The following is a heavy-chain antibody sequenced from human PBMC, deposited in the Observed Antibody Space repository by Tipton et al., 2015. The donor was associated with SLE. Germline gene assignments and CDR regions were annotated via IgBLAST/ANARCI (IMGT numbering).Heavy chain of an antibody. CDR2: VYSGGNT. J-gene: IGHJ4*01. CDR3: AIPTVGATGGFDS. D-gene: IGHD1-26*01. V-gene: IGHV4-39*07. Sequence: PGLVKPSETLSLTCTVSGGSISSSPYYWAWIRQPPGKGLEWIGTVYSGGNTYHIPSLKTRVTISVDTSRNQFSLKLTSVTAADTAVYYCAIPTVGATGGFDSWGHGTLVIVSS. CDR1: GGSISSSPYY.